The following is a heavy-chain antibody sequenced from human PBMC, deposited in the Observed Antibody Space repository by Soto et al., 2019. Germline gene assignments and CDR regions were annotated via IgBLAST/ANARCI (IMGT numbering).Heavy chain of an antibody. Sequence: GGSLRLSCAASGFTFSSYWVSWVRQAPGKGLEWVANIKQDGSEKYYVDSVKGRFTISRDNAKNSLYLQMNSLRAEDTAVYYCARAPRGAGMDVWGQGTTVTVSS. CDR3: ARAPRGAGMDV. V-gene: IGHV3-7*03. J-gene: IGHJ6*02. D-gene: IGHD3-10*01. CDR1: GFTFSSYW. CDR2: IKQDGSEK.